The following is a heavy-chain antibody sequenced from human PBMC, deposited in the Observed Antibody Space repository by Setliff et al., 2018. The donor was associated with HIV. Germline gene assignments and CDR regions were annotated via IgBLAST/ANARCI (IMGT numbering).Heavy chain of an antibody. V-gene: IGHV5-51*01. D-gene: IGHD3-10*01. CDR1: GYSSSDYW. CDR2: IYPTDSDT. CDR3: AKAGGDS. Sequence: PGESLKISCKASGYSSSDYWIGWVRQMPGKSLEWMGTIYPTDSDTKYNPSFQGQVSISADRSISTTYLQWSSLRASDTAMYFCAKAGGDSWGQGTLVTVSS. J-gene: IGHJ4*02.